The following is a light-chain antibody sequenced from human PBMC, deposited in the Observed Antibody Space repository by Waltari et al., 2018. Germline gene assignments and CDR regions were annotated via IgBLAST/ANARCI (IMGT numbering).Light chain of an antibody. J-gene: IGKJ4*01. CDR3: QHYSHYPPT. Sequence: DIQMTQSPSTLSASVGDRVTITSRASQSIDIWLAWYQQKPGKAPKLLSSKASKLEREAPSRFSGSGSGTEFTLTISSLQPDDSATFYCQHYSHYPPTFGGGTKVEIK. CDR2: KAS. V-gene: IGKV1-5*03. CDR1: QSIDIW.